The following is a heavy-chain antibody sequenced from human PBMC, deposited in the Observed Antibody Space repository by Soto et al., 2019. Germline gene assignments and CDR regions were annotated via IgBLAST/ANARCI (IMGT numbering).Heavy chain of an antibody. D-gene: IGHD1-26*01. CDR2: IIPIFGTA. CDR1: GGTFSSYS. V-gene: IGHV1-69*01. Sequence: QVQLVQSGAEVKKPGSSVKVSCKASGGTFSSYSINWVRQAPGQGLEWMGEIIPIFGTANYAQKFQCRVTITADESTSTAYMELSSLRSEDTAVYYGARDGGRHSGGIDYWGQGTLVTVSS. CDR3: ARDGGRHSGGIDY. J-gene: IGHJ4*02.